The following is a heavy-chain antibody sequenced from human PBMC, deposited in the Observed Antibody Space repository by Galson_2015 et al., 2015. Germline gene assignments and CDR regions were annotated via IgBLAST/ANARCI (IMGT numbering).Heavy chain of an antibody. CDR1: GFTFSSYG. D-gene: IGHD2-15*01. V-gene: IGHV3-23*01. CDR3: ARRYCSGGDCYNCFDY. J-gene: IGHJ4*02. Sequence: SLRLSCAASGFTFSSYGMSWVRQAPGKGLEWVSAIGGSGGSTYYADSVKGRFTISRDNSKSTLHLQMNSLRAEDTAVYYYARRYCSGGDCYNCFDYWGQGSLVTVSS. CDR2: IGGSGGST.